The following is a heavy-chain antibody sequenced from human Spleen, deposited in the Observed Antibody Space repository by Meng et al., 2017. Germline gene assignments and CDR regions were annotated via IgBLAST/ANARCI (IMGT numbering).Heavy chain of an antibody. Sequence: QGQVVRSGAEVKKPGSSVTVGGKASGGTFRSYALSWVRLAPGQGLEWMGGTIPLFGTPNYAQKFQGRVKITADKSTSTVYVEMSSLTSGDTAVYYCAKGVTEYSGVDYWGQGTLVTVSS. V-gene: IGHV1-69*06. D-gene: IGHD5-12*01. J-gene: IGHJ4*02. CDR3: AKGVTEYSGVDY. CDR2: TIPLFGTP. CDR1: GGTFRSYA.